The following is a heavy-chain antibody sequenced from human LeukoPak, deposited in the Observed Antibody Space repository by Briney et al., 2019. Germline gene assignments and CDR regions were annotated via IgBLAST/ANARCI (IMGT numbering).Heavy chain of an antibody. CDR1: GGSISSYY. J-gene: IGHJ2*01. CDR3: ARAHPVLPASSGYFDL. V-gene: IGHV4-59*01. Sequence: SETLSLTCTGSGGSISSYYWSWIRQSPERGLEGIGYFYSSGRITYNPSLRGRVSISIDMSHNQFSLRLSSVTAADTALYYCARAHPVLPASSGYFDLWGRGTQVTVSS. D-gene: IGHD2-15*01. CDR2: FYSSGRI.